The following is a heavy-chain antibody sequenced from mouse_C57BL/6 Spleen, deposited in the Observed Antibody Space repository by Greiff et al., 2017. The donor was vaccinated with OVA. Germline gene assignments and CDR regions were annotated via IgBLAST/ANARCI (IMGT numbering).Heavy chain of an antibody. CDR3: ARGDYYGSSLYFDV. CDR2: ISDGGSYT. Sequence: EVKLVESGGGLVKPGGSLKLSCAASGFTFSSYAMSWVRQTPEKRLEWVATISDGGSYTYYPDNVKGRFTISRDNAKNNLYLQMSHLKSEDTAMYYCARGDYYGSSLYFDVWGTGTTVTVSS. D-gene: IGHD1-1*01. CDR1: GFTFSSYA. V-gene: IGHV5-4*03. J-gene: IGHJ1*03.